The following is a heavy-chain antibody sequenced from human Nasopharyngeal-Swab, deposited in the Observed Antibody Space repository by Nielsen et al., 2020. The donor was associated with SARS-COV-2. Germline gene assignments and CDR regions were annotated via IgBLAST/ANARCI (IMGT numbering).Heavy chain of an antibody. CDR3: ASFPYDSSGSYYYYDMDV. CDR1: GGTFSSYA. J-gene: IGHJ6*02. CDR2: IIPIFGTA. D-gene: IGHD3-22*01. Sequence: SVKVSCKASGGTFSSYAISWVRQAPGQGLEWMGGIIPIFGTANYAQKFQGRVTITADESTSTAYMELSSLRSEDTAVYYCASFPYDSSGSYYYYDMDVWGQGTMVTVSS. V-gene: IGHV1-69*13.